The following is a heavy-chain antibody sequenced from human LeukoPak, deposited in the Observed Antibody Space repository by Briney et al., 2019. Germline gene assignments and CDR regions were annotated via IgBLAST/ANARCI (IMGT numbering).Heavy chain of an antibody. CDR2: IIPIFGTA. Sequence: SVKVSCKASGGTFSSYAISWVRQAPGQGLEWMGGIIPIFGTANYAQKFQGRVTITADESTSTAYMELSSLRSEDTAVYYCARVRFGVVGDAFDIWGQGTMVTVSS. V-gene: IGHV1-69*01. J-gene: IGHJ3*02. CDR3: ARVRFGVVGDAFDI. CDR1: GGTFSSYA. D-gene: IGHD3-3*01.